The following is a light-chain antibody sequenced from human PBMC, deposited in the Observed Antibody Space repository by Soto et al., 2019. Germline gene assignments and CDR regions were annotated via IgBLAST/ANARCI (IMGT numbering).Light chain of an antibody. J-gene: IGKJ4*01. CDR2: GAS. CDR3: QEFASN. Sequence: EIVLTQSPGTLSLSPWERATLSCRASQSVTSNYLAWYQQKPGQAPRLLIYGASTRATGIPARFSGSGSGTDFILTINRLEPEDFAVYYCQEFASNFGGGTKVDI. V-gene: IGKV3-20*01. CDR1: QSVTSNY.